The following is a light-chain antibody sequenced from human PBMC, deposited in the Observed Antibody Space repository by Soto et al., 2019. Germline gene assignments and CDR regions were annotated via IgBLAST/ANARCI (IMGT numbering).Light chain of an antibody. V-gene: IGKV3D-7*01. J-gene: IGKJ1*01. Sequence: EIVLTQSPATLSLSPGERATLSCRASQTVSRMYLSWSQQKPGQAPRLLIYGTSTRATGIPVRFTGSGAGTDFTLTISSLQPEDFAVYYCQHFGNSLWTFGQGTKVDIK. CDR2: GTS. CDR1: QTVSRMY. CDR3: QHFGNSLWT.